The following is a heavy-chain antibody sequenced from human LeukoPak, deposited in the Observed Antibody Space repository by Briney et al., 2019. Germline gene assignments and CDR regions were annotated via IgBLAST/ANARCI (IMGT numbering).Heavy chain of an antibody. CDR3: ARELAGGTIDAFDI. V-gene: IGHV3-30*02. J-gene: IGHJ3*02. D-gene: IGHD4-23*01. CDR2: IRHDGSNK. Sequence: GGSLRLSCAASGFTFSSYGMHWVRQAPGKGLEWVAFIRHDGSNKYYADSVKGRFTISRDNAKNTLYLQMNSLRAEDTAVYYCARELAGGTIDAFDIWGQGTMVTVSS. CDR1: GFTFSSYG.